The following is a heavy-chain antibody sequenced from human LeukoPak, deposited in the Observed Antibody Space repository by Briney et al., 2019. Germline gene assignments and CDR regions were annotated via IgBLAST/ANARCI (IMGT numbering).Heavy chain of an antibody. V-gene: IGHV3-33*01. Sequence: GGPQRLSCAPCGFTFSSYGMHWVRQATEKGLERVAVIWYDGSNKYYADSVKGRFTISRDNSKNTLYLQMNSLRAEDTAVYYCARGLYDILTGPPRWFDPWGEGTLVTVSS. D-gene: IGHD3-9*01. CDR1: GFTFSSYG. CDR2: IWYDGSNK. CDR3: ARGLYDILTGPPRWFDP. J-gene: IGHJ5*02.